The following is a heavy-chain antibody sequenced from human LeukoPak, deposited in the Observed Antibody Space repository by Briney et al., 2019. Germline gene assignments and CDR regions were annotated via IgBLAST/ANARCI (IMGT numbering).Heavy chain of an antibody. CDR1: GGSISSYY. V-gene: IGHV4-59*01. Sequence: PSETLSLTCTVSGGSISSYYWSWIRQPPGKGLEWIGYIYYSGSTNYNPSLKSRVTISVDTSKNQFSLKLSSVTAADTAVYYCAREALHYDSSGYSGLDYWGQGTLVTVSS. J-gene: IGHJ4*02. CDR2: IYYSGST. D-gene: IGHD3-22*01. CDR3: AREALHYDSSGYSGLDY.